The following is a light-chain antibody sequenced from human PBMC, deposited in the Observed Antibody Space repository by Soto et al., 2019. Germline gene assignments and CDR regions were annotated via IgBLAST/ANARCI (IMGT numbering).Light chain of an antibody. Sequence: DIQMTQSPSSLSASVGDRVTITCRASQSISSYLNWYQQKPGKAPKLLIYAASSFHSGVPSTFSGSGSGTDFTLTISSLQPEDFATYYCQQSYSTPGTFGQGTKLEIK. CDR2: AAS. V-gene: IGKV1-39*01. CDR3: QQSYSTPGT. J-gene: IGKJ2*01. CDR1: QSISSY.